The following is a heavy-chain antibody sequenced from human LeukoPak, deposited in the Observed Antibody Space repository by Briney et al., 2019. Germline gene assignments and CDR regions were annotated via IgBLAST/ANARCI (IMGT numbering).Heavy chain of an antibody. Sequence: GGSLRLSCAASGFTFSPYSMNWVRQAPGKGLEWVSSISSRSSYINYADSVKGRFTISRDDAKNSLYLQMNSLRAEDTAVYYCARGGGYCGGDCYGIDYWGQGTLVTVSS. D-gene: IGHD2-21*01. CDR2: ISSRSSYI. V-gene: IGHV3-21*01. CDR1: GFTFSPYS. J-gene: IGHJ4*02. CDR3: ARGGGYCGGDCYGIDY.